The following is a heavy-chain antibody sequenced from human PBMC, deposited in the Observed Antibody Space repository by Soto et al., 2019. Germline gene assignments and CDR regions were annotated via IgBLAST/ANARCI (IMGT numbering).Heavy chain of an antibody. Sequence: PGGSLRLSCAASGFTFSSYAMHWVRQAPGKGLEWVAVISYDGSNKYYADSVKGRFTISRDNSKNTLYLQMNSLRAEDTAVYYCARPTLPFFQATIFGGYYGMDVWGQGTTVTVSS. CDR3: ARPTLPFFQATIFGGYYGMDV. CDR2: ISYDGSNK. J-gene: IGHJ6*02. D-gene: IGHD3-3*01. CDR1: GFTFSSYA. V-gene: IGHV3-30-3*01.